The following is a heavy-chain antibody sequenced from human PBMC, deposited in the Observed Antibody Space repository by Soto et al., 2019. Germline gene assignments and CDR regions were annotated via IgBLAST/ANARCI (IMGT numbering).Heavy chain of an antibody. D-gene: IGHD2-2*01. V-gene: IGHV4-59*02. J-gene: IGHJ6*02. CDR2: IHYGGTT. Sequence: SETLSLTCTVSGGSVTGYDWSWVRQPPGKGLEWLGCIHYGGTTMYNPSVKRRITISVDTPRNQFSLRLYSLTAEDTAVYYCTRPAEVPKFQYGLDLWGPGITVTVSS. CDR3: TRPAEVPKFQYGLDL. CDR1: GGSVTGYD.